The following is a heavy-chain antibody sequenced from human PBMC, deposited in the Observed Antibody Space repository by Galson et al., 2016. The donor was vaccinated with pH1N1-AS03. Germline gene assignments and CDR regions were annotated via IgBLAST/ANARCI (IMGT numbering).Heavy chain of an antibody. D-gene: IGHD3/OR15-3a*01. CDR2: ISFDGTNK. V-gene: IGHV3-30*18. CDR3: ANDFNYDFWSGYSLY. CDR1: GFTISNFG. Sequence: LRLSCAASGFTISNFGMLWVRQAPGQGLEWVAIISFDGTNKYYADSVKGRFSISRDNSKSTLFLQMSALRAEDTAVYYCANDFNYDFWSGYSLYWGQGALFTVSS. J-gene: IGHJ4*02.